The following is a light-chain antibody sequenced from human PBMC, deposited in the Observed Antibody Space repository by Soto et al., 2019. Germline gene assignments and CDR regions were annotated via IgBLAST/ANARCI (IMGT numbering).Light chain of an antibody. J-gene: IGKJ4*01. V-gene: IGKV1-6*01. CDR3: LQDYNYTLT. Sequence: AIQMTQSPSSLYASVGDRVTITCRASQGIRNDLGWYQQKPGKAPKILIYAASSLQSGVPSRFSCSGAGPDCTLTISSLQPEDVETDYCLQDYNYTLTFGGGTKVDIK. CDR2: AAS. CDR1: QGIRND.